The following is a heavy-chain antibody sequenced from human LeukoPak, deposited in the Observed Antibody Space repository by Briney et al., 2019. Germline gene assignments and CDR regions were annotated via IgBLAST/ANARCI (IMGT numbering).Heavy chain of an antibody. CDR2: ISAYNGNT. CDR3: ARDIPFYSSSSRFDY. V-gene: IGHV1-18*01. D-gene: IGHD6-6*01. Sequence: ATVKVSCKASGYTFTSYGISWVRQAPGQGLEWMGWISAYNGNTNYAQKLQGRVTMTTDTSTSTAYMELRSLRSDDTAVYYCARDIPFYSSSSRFDYWGQGTLVTVSS. J-gene: IGHJ4*02. CDR1: GYTFTSYG.